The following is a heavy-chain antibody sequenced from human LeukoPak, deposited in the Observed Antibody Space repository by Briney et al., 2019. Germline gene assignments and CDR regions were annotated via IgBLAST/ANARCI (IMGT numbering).Heavy chain of an antibody. D-gene: IGHD3-9*01. CDR3: ARGHYDVLAASYKWTPDY. V-gene: IGHV3-21*01. J-gene: IGHJ4*02. CDR1: GFTFNTFN. Sequence: KAGGSLRLSCAASGFTFNTFNMNWVRQAPGKGLEWDSSITSGGDYIYYADSVKGRFTTSRDNAKNSLSLQLSSLRVEDTAVYYCARGHYDVLAASYKWTPDYWGQGTLVTVSS. CDR2: ITSGGDYI.